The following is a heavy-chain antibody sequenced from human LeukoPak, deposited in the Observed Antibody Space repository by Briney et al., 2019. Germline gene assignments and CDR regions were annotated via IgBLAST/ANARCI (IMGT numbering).Heavy chain of an antibody. CDR3: AKQVSALGPIDY. J-gene: IGHJ4*02. CDR1: GYTFSSYA. CDR2: IHDNGVGT. Sequence: GVSLRLSCAACGYTFSSYAMSWVRQAPGKGLEWVSAIHDNGVGTFYADFVKGRFTISRDNSKNTLYLQINSLRAEDTAVYYCAKQVSALGPIDYWGQGTLVTVSS. V-gene: IGHV3-23*01.